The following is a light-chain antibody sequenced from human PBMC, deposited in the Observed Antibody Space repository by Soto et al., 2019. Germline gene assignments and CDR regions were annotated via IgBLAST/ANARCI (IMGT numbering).Light chain of an antibody. CDR3: PPGYSTPLMFP. V-gene: IGKV1-39*01. J-gene: IGKJ2*01. Sequence: DIQMTQSPSSLSASVGDRVTITCRASQSISSYLNWYQQKPGKAPKLLIYAASSLQSGVPSRFSGSGSGTDFPLHIRSLQPEDFATYYCPPGYSTPLMFPFGQGTKLEIK. CDR1: QSISSY. CDR2: AAS.